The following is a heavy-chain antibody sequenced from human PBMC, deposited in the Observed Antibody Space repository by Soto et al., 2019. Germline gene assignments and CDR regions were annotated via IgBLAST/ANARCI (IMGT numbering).Heavy chain of an antibody. CDR3: AGDPDSHYNDSHASSYP. CDR2: IIPIIGII. CDR1: GGTFSTYT. V-gene: IGHV1-69*04. D-gene: IGHD4-4*01. Sequence: GAPMKGSCKASGGTFSTYTITWVRQAPGKRLEWMGRIIPIIGIINYAQKFQGRVTISADKFTGTAYMELTGLRSDDTAVYYCAGDPDSHYNDSHASSYPWGQGTLVTVSS. J-gene: IGHJ5*02.